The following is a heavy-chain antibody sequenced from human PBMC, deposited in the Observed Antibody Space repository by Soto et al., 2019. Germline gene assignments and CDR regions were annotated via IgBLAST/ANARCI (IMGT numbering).Heavy chain of an antibody. CDR3: ADISVAGTGYNCFDS. V-gene: IGHV1-18*01. CDR1: GYTFTSYG. J-gene: IGHJ5*01. Sequence: ASVKVSCKASGYTFTSYGIGWVRQAPGQGLEWMGWISAYNGNTNYAQRLQGRVTMTTDTSTSTAYMELRSLRSDDAAVYYCADISVAGTGYNCFDSWCPGTLLTVSS. CDR2: ISAYNGNT. D-gene: IGHD6-19*01.